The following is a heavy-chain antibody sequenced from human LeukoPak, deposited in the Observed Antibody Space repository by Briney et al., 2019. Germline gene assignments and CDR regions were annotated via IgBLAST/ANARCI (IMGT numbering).Heavy chain of an antibody. CDR3: ARGGRGSAAVVAPRSYDI. D-gene: IGHD2-15*01. V-gene: IGHV3-53*01. Sequence: GGSLRLSCAASGFTVSSIHMVWVRQAPGKGLEWVSVTYTGGNSYYADSVKGRFIISRDISKNTLYLQLNSLRAEDSALYYCARGGRGSAAVVAPRSYDIWGQGTMVTVSS. CDR2: TYTGGNS. J-gene: IGHJ3*02. CDR1: GFTVSSIH.